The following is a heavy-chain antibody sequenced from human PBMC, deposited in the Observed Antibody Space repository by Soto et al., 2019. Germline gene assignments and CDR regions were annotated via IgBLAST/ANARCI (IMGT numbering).Heavy chain of an antibody. CDR3: AKGGYDSSGYYYDDYYFDY. D-gene: IGHD3-22*01. V-gene: IGHV3-9*01. Sequence: EVQLVESGGGLVQPGRSLRLSCAASGFTFDDYAMHWVRQAPGKGLEWVSGISWNSGSIGYADSVKGRFTISRDNAKNSLYLQMNSLRAEDTALYYCAKGGYDSSGYYYDDYYFDYWGQGTLVTVSS. CDR1: GFTFDDYA. J-gene: IGHJ4*02. CDR2: ISWNSGSI.